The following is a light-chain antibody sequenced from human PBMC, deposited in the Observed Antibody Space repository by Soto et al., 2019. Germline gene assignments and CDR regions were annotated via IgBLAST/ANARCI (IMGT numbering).Light chain of an antibody. CDR3: RPYNNWQLD. CDR2: DAS. V-gene: IGKV3-11*01. Sequence: EIVLTQSPATLSLSPGERATLSCRASQSVSSYLAWYQQKPGQAPRLLIYDASNRATGIPARFSGSGSGTDFTLTINSLQSEDFAIYYCRPYNNWQLDFGGGTKVDI. J-gene: IGKJ4*01. CDR1: QSVSSY.